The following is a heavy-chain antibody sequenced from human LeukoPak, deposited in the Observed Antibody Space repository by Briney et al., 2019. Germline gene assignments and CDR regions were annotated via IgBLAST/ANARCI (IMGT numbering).Heavy chain of an antibody. J-gene: IGHJ4*02. Sequence: GGSLRLSCAASGFTFSSYGMHWVRQAPGKGLEWVAVISYDGSNKYCADSVKGRFTISRDNSKNTLYLQMNSLRAEDTAVYYCAKDVGVAYFDYWGQGTLVTVSS. V-gene: IGHV3-30*18. CDR2: ISYDGSNK. CDR3: AKDVGVAYFDY. D-gene: IGHD2-15*01. CDR1: GFTFSSYG.